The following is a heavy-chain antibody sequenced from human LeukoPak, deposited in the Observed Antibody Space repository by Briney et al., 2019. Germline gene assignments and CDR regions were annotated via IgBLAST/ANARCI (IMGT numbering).Heavy chain of an antibody. CDR2: INGDGSST. Sequence: PGGFLRLSCAASGFTFRSYWMHWVRQAPGKGLVWVSRINGDGSSTSYEDSVKGRFTISRDNAKNTLYLQMKSLRAEDTAVYYCARDTRYGDGYKYWGQGTLVTVSS. CDR1: GFTFRSYW. V-gene: IGHV3-74*01. CDR3: ARDTRYGDGYKY. J-gene: IGHJ4*02. D-gene: IGHD5-24*01.